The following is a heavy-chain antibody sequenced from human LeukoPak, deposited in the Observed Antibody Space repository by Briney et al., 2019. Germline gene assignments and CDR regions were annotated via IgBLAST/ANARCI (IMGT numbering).Heavy chain of an antibody. CDR3: ARLNGFSNWFGP. Sequence: GESLKISCKGSGYSFTTHWIAWVRQMPGKGLELMGIIYPTDSYTKYGPSFQGQVTISADKSITTAYLQWSSLKASDTAIYYCARLNGFSNWFGPWGQGTLVTVSS. CDR1: GYSFTTHW. D-gene: IGHD2-8*01. CDR2: IYPTDSYT. J-gene: IGHJ5*02. V-gene: IGHV5-51*01.